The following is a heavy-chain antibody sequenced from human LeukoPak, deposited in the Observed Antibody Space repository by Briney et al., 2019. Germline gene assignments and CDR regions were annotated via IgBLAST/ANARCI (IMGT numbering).Heavy chain of an antibody. Sequence: SETLSLTCTVSGGSISGYYWNWIRQPPGKGLEWIGYIYYSGSTNYNPSLKSRVTISLDTSKNQFSLKLSSVTAADTAVYYCARGRPASWSDHYTYYFDSWGQGALVTVSS. D-gene: IGHD3-3*01. V-gene: IGHV4-59*13. CDR1: GGSISGYY. CDR2: IYYSGST. CDR3: ARGRPASWSDHYTYYFDS. J-gene: IGHJ4*02.